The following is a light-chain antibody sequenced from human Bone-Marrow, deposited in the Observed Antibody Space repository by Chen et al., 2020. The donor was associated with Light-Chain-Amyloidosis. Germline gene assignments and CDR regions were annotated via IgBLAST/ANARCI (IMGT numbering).Light chain of an antibody. CDR3: QQSDLAPPT. V-gene: IGKV1-39*01. J-gene: IGKJ1*01. CDR2: GAS. Sequence: DIQMTQSPSSLSASIGDRITITCPASQTIGTNLNWLQQKPGRAPTLLIYGASSLESGVPSRFSGSGSGTDFTLTISRLQPEDFATYYCQQSDLAPPTFGQGTTVEVK. CDR1: QTIGTN.